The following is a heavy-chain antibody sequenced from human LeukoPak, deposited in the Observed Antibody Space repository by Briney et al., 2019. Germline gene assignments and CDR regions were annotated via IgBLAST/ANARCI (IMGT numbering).Heavy chain of an antibody. Sequence: PGGSLRLSCAASQFTFSDYTMNWVRRAPGKGLEWVSSISTRSGYIYYAESVKGRFTISRDNAKNSLYLQMNSLRAEDTAVYYCARYVYGVVTSFDYWGQGTLVTVPS. D-gene: IGHD3-3*01. J-gene: IGHJ4*02. V-gene: IGHV3-21*01. CDR3: ARYVYGVVTSFDY. CDR1: QFTFSDYT. CDR2: ISTRSGYI.